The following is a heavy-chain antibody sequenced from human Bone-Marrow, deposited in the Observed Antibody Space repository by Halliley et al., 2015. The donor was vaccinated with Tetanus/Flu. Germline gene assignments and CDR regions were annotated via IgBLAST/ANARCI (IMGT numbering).Heavy chain of an antibody. CDR2: INPNTGTA. Sequence: WMGWINPNTGTANYAQKVEAWVTMTSDTSLRTVYMGLTTLRSDHTAVYYCARAVGRGLVSALGVWGQGTAVTVSS. D-gene: IGHD3-10*01. CDR3: ARAVGRGLVSALGV. J-gene: IGHJ6*02. V-gene: IGHV1-2*04.